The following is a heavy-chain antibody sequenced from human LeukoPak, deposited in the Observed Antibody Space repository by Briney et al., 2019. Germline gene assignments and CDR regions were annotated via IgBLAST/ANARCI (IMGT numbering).Heavy chain of an antibody. Sequence: GGSLRLSCAASGFTFSSYAMSWVRQVPGKGLEWVSAISSSGGVTYYADSVKGRFTISRDNSKNTLYLQMNSLRVDDTAVYYCAKGPGYFEPWGQGTLVTVSS. V-gene: IGHV3-23*01. CDR2: ISSSGGVT. CDR1: GFTFSSYA. CDR3: AKGPGYFEP. J-gene: IGHJ4*02. D-gene: IGHD3-9*01.